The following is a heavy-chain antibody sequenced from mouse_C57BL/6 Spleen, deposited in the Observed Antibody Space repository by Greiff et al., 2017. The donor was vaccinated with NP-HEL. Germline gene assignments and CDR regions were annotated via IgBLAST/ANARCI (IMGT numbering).Heavy chain of an antibody. CDR3: ARRSGYDYDGEYYYAMDY. V-gene: IGHV1-72*01. CDR2: IDPNSGGT. D-gene: IGHD2-4*01. Sequence: QVQLQQPGAELVKPGASVKLSCKASGYTFTSYWMHWVKQRPGRGLEWIGRIDPNSGGTKYNEKFKSKATLTVDKPSSTAYMQLSSLTSEDSAVYYCARRSGYDYDGEYYYAMDYWGQGTSVTVSS. CDR1: GYTFTSYW. J-gene: IGHJ4*01.